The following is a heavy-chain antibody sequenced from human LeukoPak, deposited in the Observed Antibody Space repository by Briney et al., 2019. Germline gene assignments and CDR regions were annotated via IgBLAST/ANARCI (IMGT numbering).Heavy chain of an antibody. V-gene: IGHV1-69*05. Sequence: SVKVSCKASRYTSGEYYIHWVRQAPGQGLEWMGRIIPIFGTANYAQKFQGRVTITTDESTSTAYMELSSLRSEDTAVYYCAATTVTTIDYWGQGTLVTVSS. D-gene: IGHD4-17*01. CDR3: AATTVTTIDY. CDR1: RYTSGEYY. J-gene: IGHJ4*02. CDR2: IIPIFGTA.